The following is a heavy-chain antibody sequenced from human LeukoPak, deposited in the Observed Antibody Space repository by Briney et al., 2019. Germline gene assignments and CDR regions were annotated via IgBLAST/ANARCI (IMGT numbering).Heavy chain of an antibody. CDR1: GFTFSSYA. V-gene: IGHV3-23*01. CDR3: ANGDVLPSYPTFDY. Sequence: PGGSLRLSCAASGFTFSSYALSWVRQAPGKGLEWVSVISASGGTTYYADSVKGRFTNSRDTSNDTVYLQMHSLRAEDTAVYYCANGDVLPSYPTFDYWGQGTLVTVSS. D-gene: IGHD3-9*01. CDR2: ISASGGTT. J-gene: IGHJ4*02.